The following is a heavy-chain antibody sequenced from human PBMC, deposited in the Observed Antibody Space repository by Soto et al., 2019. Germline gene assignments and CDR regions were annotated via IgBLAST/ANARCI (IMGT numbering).Heavy chain of an antibody. CDR3: ARSHGSSGNGAFDI. D-gene: IGHD6-13*01. V-gene: IGHV3-21*01. CDR2: ISTSGRCI. J-gene: IGHJ3*02. CDR1: GFTFSSYT. Sequence: GWSLRLSCAASGFTFSSYTMNWVRQAPGKGLEWVSSISTSGRCISYADSVKGRFTISRDNAKNSLDLQMNSLRAEDTAVYYCARSHGSSGNGAFDIWGQGTLVTVSS.